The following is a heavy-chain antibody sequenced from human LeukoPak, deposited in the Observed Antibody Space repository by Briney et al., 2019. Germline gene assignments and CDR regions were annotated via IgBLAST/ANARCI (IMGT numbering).Heavy chain of an antibody. J-gene: IGHJ4*02. D-gene: IGHD5-18*01. CDR2: IRYDGSNK. Sequence: GGSLRLSCAASGFTFSSYGMHWVRQAPGKGLEWVAFIRYDGSNKYYADSVKGRFTISRDNSKNTLYLQMNSLRAEDTAVYYCAKTPPETAMRYYFDYWGQGTLVTVSS. CDR3: AKTPPETAMRYYFDY. CDR1: GFTFSSYG. V-gene: IGHV3-30*02.